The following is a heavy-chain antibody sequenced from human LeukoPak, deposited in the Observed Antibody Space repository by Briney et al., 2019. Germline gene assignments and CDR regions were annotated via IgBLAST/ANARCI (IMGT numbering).Heavy chain of an antibody. D-gene: IGHD3-16*01. CDR3: ARDDGAYYQHSIDV. CDR2: ISSSGSSV. J-gene: IGHJ6*03. Sequence: GGSLRLSCAASGFNYSNHEMNWVRQAPGKGLEWVAYISSSGSSVYYADSVRGRFTISIDNARNSLYLQMNSLRVEDTAVYDCARDDGAYYQHSIDVWGKGTTVTVSS. CDR1: GFNYSNHE. V-gene: IGHV3-48*03.